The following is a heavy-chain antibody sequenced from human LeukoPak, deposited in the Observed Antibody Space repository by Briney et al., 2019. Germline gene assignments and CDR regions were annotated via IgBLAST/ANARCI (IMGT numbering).Heavy chain of an antibody. CDR3: ARGGSESDY. CDR2: IKKDGSEN. CDR1: GFTFSNYW. V-gene: IGHV3-7*01. Sequence: PGRSLRLSCAASGFTFSNYWMTWVRQAPGKGLEWVANIKKDGSENQYVDPVKGRFTISRDNAKNSLYLQMNSLRAEDTAVYYCARGGSESDYWGQGTLVTVSS. J-gene: IGHJ4*02.